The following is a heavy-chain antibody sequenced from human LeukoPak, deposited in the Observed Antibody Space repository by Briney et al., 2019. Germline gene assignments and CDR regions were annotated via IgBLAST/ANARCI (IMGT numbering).Heavy chain of an antibody. V-gene: IGHV4-59*01. Sequence: SETLSLTCTVSGGSISSYYWTWIRQPPGKGLEWIGYIYYSGSTNSNPSLESRVTISVDTSKNQFSLRLSSLTTADTAVYYCARTVVTPGYGYDIWGQGTMVTVSA. CDR2: IYYSGST. D-gene: IGHD4-23*01. J-gene: IGHJ3*02. CDR1: GGSISSYY. CDR3: ARTVVTPGYGYDI.